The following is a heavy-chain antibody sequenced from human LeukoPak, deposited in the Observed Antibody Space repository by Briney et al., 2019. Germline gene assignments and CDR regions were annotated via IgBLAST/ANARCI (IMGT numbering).Heavy chain of an antibody. CDR3: ARDLGLRYFDWFLESS. J-gene: IGHJ5*02. Sequence: GGSLRLSCAASGFTVSSNYMSWVRQAPGKGLEWVSVIYSGGSTYYADPVKGRFTISRDNSKNTLYLQMNSLRAEDTAVYYCARDLGLRYFDWFLESSWGQGTLVTVSS. V-gene: IGHV3-53*01. CDR2: IYSGGST. CDR1: GFTVSSNY. D-gene: IGHD3-9*01.